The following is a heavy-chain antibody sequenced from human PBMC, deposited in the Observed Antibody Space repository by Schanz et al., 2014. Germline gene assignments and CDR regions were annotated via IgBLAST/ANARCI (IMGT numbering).Heavy chain of an antibody. CDR1: GFTFSSYS. Sequence: EVQLVESGGGLVKPGGSLRLSCAASGFTFSSYSMNWVRQAPGKGLEWVSSISSSSSYIYYADSVKGRFTISRDNAKNSLYLQMNSLRAEDTAVYYCAREEGWGIAVAGPKHYYYGVDVWGQGTTVTVSS. CDR3: AREEGWGIAVAGPKHYYYGVDV. J-gene: IGHJ6*02. V-gene: IGHV3-21*01. CDR2: ISSSSSYI. D-gene: IGHD6-13*01.